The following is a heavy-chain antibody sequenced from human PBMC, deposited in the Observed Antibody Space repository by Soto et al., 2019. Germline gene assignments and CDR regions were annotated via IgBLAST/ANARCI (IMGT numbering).Heavy chain of an antibody. V-gene: IGHV3-23*01. Sequence: GGSLRLSCAASGFTFSTYAMSWVRQPPGKGLEWVSAISGSGGSTSYADSVKGRFTISRDNSKNTLYLQMNNLRAEDTAVYYCARFSSYYFAPGVDFDYWGLGTLVTVSS. CDR2: ISGSGGST. CDR1: GFTFSTYA. CDR3: ARFSSYYFAPGVDFDY. D-gene: IGHD3-22*01. J-gene: IGHJ4*02.